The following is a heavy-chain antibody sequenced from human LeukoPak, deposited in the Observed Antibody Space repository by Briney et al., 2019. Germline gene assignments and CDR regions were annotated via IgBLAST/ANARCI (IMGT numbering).Heavy chain of an antibody. Sequence: GRSLRLSCAVSGFTFDDYAMHWVRQAPGKGLEWVSGISWNSGSIGYADSVKGRFSISRDNSNKTLYLQMNSLSAEDTGMYYCATPPYGTDTYGSWFESWGQGTLVTVSS. V-gene: IGHV3-9*01. D-gene: IGHD3-10*01. CDR2: ISWNSGSI. CDR3: ATPPYGTDTYGSWFES. J-gene: IGHJ5*01. CDR1: GFTFDDYA.